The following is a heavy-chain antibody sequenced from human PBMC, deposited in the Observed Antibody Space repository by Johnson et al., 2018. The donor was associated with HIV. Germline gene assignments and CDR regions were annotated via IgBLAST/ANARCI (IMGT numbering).Heavy chain of an antibody. CDR2: ISVDGNNE. CDR3: AREEGNNWNYEGDAFDI. Sequence: QVQLVESGGGVVQPGRSLRLSCAASGFTFSSYTLHWVRQAPGKGLEWVALISVDGNNEYYTDSVKGRFTISRDISKNTLYVQMNSLRTEDTAVYYCAREEGNNWNYEGDAFDIWGQGTMVTVSS. J-gene: IGHJ3*02. D-gene: IGHD1-7*01. V-gene: IGHV3-30*04. CDR1: GFTFSSYT.